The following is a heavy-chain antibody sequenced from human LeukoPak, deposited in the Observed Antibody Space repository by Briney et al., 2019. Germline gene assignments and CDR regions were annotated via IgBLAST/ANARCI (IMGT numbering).Heavy chain of an antibody. CDR2: IYPGDSGT. Sequence: GESLKISCKGSGDSFTSYWIDWVRQMPGKGLEWMGVIYPGDSGTRYSPSFQGQVTISADKSISTAYLQWSSLKASDTAMYYCARRTVRGVIKSPFDYWGQGTLVTVSS. D-gene: IGHD3-10*01. J-gene: IGHJ4*02. CDR3: ARRTVRGVIKSPFDY. CDR1: GDSFTSYW. V-gene: IGHV5-51*01.